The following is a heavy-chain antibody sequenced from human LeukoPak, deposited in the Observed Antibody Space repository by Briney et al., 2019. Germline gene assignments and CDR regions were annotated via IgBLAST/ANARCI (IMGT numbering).Heavy chain of an antibody. CDR3: APPQKRYGSGSYYYYYGMDV. V-gene: IGHV1-18*01. J-gene: IGHJ6*02. CDR1: GYTFTRYG. Sequence: ASVKVSCKASGYTFTRYGISWVRQAPGQGLEWMGWISAYNGKTNYAQKLQGRVTMTTDTSTSTAYMELRSLRSDDTAVYYCAPPQKRYGSGSYYYYYGMDVWGQGTTVTVSS. D-gene: IGHD3-10*01. CDR2: ISAYNGKT.